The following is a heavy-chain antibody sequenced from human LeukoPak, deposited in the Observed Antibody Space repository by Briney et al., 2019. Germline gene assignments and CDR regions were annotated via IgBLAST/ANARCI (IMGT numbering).Heavy chain of an antibody. CDR1: GYTFSSYY. CDR2: INPIGST. D-gene: IGHD6-19*01. CDR3: ARGQWLGHDAFDI. J-gene: IGHJ3*02. Sequence: GASVKVSCKASGYTFSSYYMHWVRQAPGQGLEWMGIINPIGSTSNAQKFQCRVTMTRDMSTTTVYMELSSLRSEDTAVYYCARGQWLGHDAFDIWGLGTMVTVSS. V-gene: IGHV1-46*01.